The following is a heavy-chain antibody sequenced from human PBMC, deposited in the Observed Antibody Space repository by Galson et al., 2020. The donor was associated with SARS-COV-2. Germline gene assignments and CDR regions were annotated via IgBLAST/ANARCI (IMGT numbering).Heavy chain of an antibody. D-gene: IGHD7-27*01. CDR3: ATGDVWFES. CDR1: GLTFSNTE. V-gene: IGHV3-48*03. CDR2: ISMSGITI. J-gene: IGHJ5*01. Sequence: GASLRLSCAASGLTFSNTEMNWVRQAPGKGLEWLSYISMSGITIYYADSVKGRFTISRDNAENSLYLQMNSLRAEDTGIYYCATGDVWFESWGQGTLVTVSS.